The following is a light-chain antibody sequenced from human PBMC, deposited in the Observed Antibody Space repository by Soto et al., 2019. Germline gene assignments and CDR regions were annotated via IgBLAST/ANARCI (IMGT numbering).Light chain of an antibody. J-gene: IGKJ1*01. CDR2: DAS. CDR3: HQRSSWPRGT. Sequence: EIVLTQSPGTLSLSPGERATLSCRASQSVSNNYLAWYQQKPGQGPRPLIYDASNRATGVSARFSGSGYGTDFTLTISSLEPDDFAVYYCHQRSSWPRGTFGQGTKVDIK. V-gene: IGKV3-11*01. CDR1: QSVSNNY.